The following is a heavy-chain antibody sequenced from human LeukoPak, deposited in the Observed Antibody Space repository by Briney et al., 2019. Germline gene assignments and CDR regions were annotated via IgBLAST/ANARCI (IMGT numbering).Heavy chain of an antibody. CDR2: TGNKASRYTT. V-gene: IGHV3-72*01. J-gene: IGHJ3*02. CDR1: GSAFSDQY. CDR3: TRGYSGGSVYAFDI. D-gene: IGHD5-12*01. Sequence: GGSLRLSCVASGSAFSDQYMDWVRQAPGKGLQWVGRTGNKASRYTTEYAASVEGRFSISRDDSKNSLYLQMNSLKTKDTALYYCTRGYSGGSVYAFDIWGQGTMVTVSS.